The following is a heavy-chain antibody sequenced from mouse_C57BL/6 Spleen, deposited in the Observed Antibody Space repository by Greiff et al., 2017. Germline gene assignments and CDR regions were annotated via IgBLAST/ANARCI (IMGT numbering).Heavy chain of an antibody. CDR2: INPNNGGT. CDR1: GYTFTDYY. V-gene: IGHV1-26*01. D-gene: IGHD2-4*01. Sequence: EVQLQQSGPELVKPGASVKISCKASGYTFTDYYMNWVKQSHGKSLEWIGDINPNNGGTSYNQKFKGKATLTVDKSSSTAYMELRSLTSEDSAVYYCATRDYGYAMDYWGQGTSVTVSS. J-gene: IGHJ4*01. CDR3: ATRDYGYAMDY.